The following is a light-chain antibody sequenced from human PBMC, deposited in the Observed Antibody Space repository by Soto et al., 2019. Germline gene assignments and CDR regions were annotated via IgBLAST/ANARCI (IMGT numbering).Light chain of an antibody. J-gene: IGLJ3*02. V-gene: IGLV2-8*01. CDR1: SSDVGAYNY. CDR3: SSFASSNNWV. CDR2: EVT. Sequence: HSVLTQPPSASGSPGQSVTISCTGTSSDVGAYNYVSWYQQHAGKAPKLVIYEVTKRPSGVPDRFSGSKSANTASLTVSGLQAEDEADYYCSSFASSNNWVFGGGTKLTVL.